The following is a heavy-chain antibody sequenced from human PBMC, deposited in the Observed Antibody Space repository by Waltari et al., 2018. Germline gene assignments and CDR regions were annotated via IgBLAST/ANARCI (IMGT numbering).Heavy chain of an antibody. J-gene: IGHJ4*02. CDR3: ARGEDRFDY. CDR1: GGSIINYY. Sequence: QVQLQESGPGLVKPSETLSLSCTVAGGSIINYYWSWIRQPPGQGLECIGYVYYTGSTSYNPSLRSRVTISVDTSKYQFSLKVTSVTPADTAVYYCARGEDRFDYWGQGTLVTVSS. CDR2: VYYTGST. V-gene: IGHV4-59*01.